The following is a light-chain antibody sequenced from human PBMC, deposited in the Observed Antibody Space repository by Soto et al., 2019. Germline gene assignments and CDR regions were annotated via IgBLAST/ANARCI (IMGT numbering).Light chain of an antibody. CDR1: QSISGW. CDR2: KAS. V-gene: IGKV1-5*03. CDR3: QQYNNYGSWT. Sequence: DIQVTQSPSTLSASVGDRVTITCRASQSISGWLAWYQQKPGKAPNLLIYKASTLESGVPSRFSGSGSGTEFTLTIRGLQPDDFATYYCQQYNNYGSWTFGQGTKVEIK. J-gene: IGKJ1*01.